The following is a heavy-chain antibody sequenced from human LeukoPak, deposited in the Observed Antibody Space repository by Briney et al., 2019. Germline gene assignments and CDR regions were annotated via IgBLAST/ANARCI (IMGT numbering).Heavy chain of an antibody. CDR1: GFTFSSYG. CDR3: AKAGPEGTYYYGLADY. D-gene: IGHD3-10*01. CDR2: IWYDGSNK. Sequence: QPGRSLRLSCAASGFTFSSYGMHWVRQAPGKGLEWVAIIWYDGSNKYYADSVKGRFTISRDNSKNTLYLQMNSLRAEDTAVYYCAKAGPEGTYYYGLADYWGQGTLVTVSS. J-gene: IGHJ4*02. V-gene: IGHV3-33*06.